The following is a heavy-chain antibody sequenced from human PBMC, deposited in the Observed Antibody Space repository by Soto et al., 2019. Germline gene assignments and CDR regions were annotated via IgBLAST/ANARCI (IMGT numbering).Heavy chain of an antibody. V-gene: IGHV3-21*01. CDR3: VRGGGGGLFDP. Sequence: GGSLRLSCAASGFTFSSYTMNWVRQAPGKGLEWASSISSGSSYIYYADSMKGRFTISRDNAKRSLYLQMMSLTAEDTAIYYSVRGGGGGLFDPWGQGTMVTVSS. D-gene: IGHD2-15*01. J-gene: IGHJ5*02. CDR2: ISSGSSYI. CDR1: GFTFSSYT.